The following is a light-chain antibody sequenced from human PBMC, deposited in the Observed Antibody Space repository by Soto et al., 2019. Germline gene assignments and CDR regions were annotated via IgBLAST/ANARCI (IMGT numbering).Light chain of an antibody. Sequence: DIVMTQSPLSLPVTPGEPASISCRSSQSLLHSNGYNYLYWYLQKPGQYPQXLIYLASNRATGIPARFSGSGSGTEFTLTISSLQSEDFAVYYRQQYNNWHHFGQGTRLEIK. CDR2: LAS. V-gene: IGKV2-28*01. CDR1: QSLLHSNGYNY. CDR3: QQYNNWHH. J-gene: IGKJ5*01.